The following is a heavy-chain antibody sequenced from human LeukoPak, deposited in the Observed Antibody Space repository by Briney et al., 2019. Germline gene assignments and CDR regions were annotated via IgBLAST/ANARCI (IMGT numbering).Heavy chain of an antibody. CDR1: GLTFHDYA. Sequence: GGSLRLSCVASGLTFHDYAMHWVRQAPGKGLEWVSLISADGGSTFYADSVRGRFSISRDNSKNSLYLQMNSLRTEDTAMYYCAKESGKFDYWGQGTLVAVSS. CDR3: AKESGKFDY. J-gene: IGHJ4*02. V-gene: IGHV3-43*02. CDR2: ISADGGST.